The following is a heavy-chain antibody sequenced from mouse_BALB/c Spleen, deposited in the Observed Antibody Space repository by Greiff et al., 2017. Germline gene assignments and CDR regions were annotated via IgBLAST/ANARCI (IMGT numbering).Heavy chain of an antibody. CDR2: IWAGGST. CDR1: GFSLTSYG. Sequence: VKLEESGPGLVAPSQSLSITRTVSGFSLTSYGVHWVRQPPGKGLEWLGVIWAGGSTNYNSALMSRLSISKDNSKSQVFLKMNSLQTDDTAMYYCARDRGITPAWFAYWGQGTLVTVSA. V-gene: IGHV2-9*02. J-gene: IGHJ3*01. D-gene: IGHD2-4*01. CDR3: ARDRGITPAWFAY.